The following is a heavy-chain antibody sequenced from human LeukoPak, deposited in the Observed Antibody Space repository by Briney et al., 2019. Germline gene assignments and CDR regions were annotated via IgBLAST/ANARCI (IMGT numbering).Heavy chain of an antibody. V-gene: IGHV5-51*01. Sequence: GESLKISCKGSGYIFTDYWIGWVRQMPGKGLEWMGIIYPGDSDTRSSPSFQGHVTISADKSINTAYLQWSSLKAPDTAVYYCARRRRDLQRGFDIWGQGTMVTVSS. CDR2: IYPGDSDT. CDR3: ARRRRDLQRGFDI. CDR1: GYIFTDYW. J-gene: IGHJ3*02. D-gene: IGHD5-18*01.